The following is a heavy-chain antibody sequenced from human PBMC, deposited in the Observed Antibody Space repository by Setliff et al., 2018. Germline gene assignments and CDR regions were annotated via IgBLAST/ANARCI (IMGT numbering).Heavy chain of an antibody. CDR2: IKRDGREI. CDR1: GFTFNNYW. Sequence: GGSLRLSCAASGFTFNNYWMNWVRQAPGKGLEWVANIKRDGREIYYVDSVKGRFTISRDNAKNSLYLQMNSLRAEDTAVYYCASGHRYGYLFEYWGQGTLVTVSS. CDR3: ASGHRYGYLFEY. V-gene: IGHV3-7*03. D-gene: IGHD5-18*01. J-gene: IGHJ4*02.